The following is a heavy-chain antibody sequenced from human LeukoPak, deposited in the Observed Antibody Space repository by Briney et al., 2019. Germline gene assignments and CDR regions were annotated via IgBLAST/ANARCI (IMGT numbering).Heavy chain of an antibody. V-gene: IGHV5-51*01. J-gene: IGHJ4*02. Sequence: GESLKIPCECSGYSFSTYWILWVRQMPGKGLEWMGIIYPGASDTRYSPSFQGQVTISADKSISTAYLQWSSLKASDTAMYYCARRDLCGGDCYPDYWGQGTLVTVSS. D-gene: IGHD2-21*02. CDR1: GYSFSTYW. CDR3: ARRDLCGGDCYPDY. CDR2: IYPGASDT.